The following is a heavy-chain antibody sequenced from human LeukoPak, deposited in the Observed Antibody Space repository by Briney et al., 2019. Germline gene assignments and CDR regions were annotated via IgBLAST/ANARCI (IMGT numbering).Heavy chain of an antibody. CDR1: GYTVTEIS. D-gene: IGHD1-26*01. J-gene: IGHJ3*01. V-gene: IGHV1-24*01. Sequence: ASVKVSCKVSGYTVTEISMHWVRQAPGKGLEWMGGFDPEDADVTYAQKFQGRFSMNEDTSIDTAYVELSGLTSEDTAVYYCATELGGDAFDLWGQGTMISVSS. CDR2: FDPEDADV. CDR3: ATELGGDAFDL.